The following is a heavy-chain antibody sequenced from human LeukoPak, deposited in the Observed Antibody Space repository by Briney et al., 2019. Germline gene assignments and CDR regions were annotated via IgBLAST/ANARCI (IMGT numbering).Heavy chain of an antibody. J-gene: IGHJ4*02. CDR2: ISGSGGST. Sequence: GGSLRLSCAASGFTFSSYAMSWVRQAPGEGLEWVSAISGSGGSTYYADSVKGRFTISRDNSKNTLYLQMNSLRAEDTAVYYCAKDGWQQLIMGRFDYWGQGTLVTVSS. CDR3: AKDGWQQLIMGRFDY. V-gene: IGHV3-23*01. D-gene: IGHD6-13*01. CDR1: GFTFSSYA.